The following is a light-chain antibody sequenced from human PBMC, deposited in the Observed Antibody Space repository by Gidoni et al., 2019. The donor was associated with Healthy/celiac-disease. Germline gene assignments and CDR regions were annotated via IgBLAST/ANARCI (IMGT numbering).Light chain of an antibody. CDR1: SSNIGAGYD. Sequence: QSVLTQPPSVSGAPGQRVTIPCTGSSSNIGAGYDVPWYQQLPGTAPKLLIYGNSNRPSGVPDRFSGSKSGTSASLAITGLQAEDEADYYCQSYDSSPHVVFGGGTKLTVL. V-gene: IGLV1-40*01. CDR2: GNS. CDR3: QSYDSSPHVV. J-gene: IGLJ2*01.